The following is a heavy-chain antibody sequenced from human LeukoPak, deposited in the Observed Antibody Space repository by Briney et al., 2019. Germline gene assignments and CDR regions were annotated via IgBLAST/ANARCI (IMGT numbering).Heavy chain of an antibody. D-gene: IGHD6-13*01. CDR3: ECIAAAGTDDY. V-gene: IGHV1-2*02. Sequence: APVKVSCKASGYTFTGYYMHWVRQAPGQGLEWMGWINPNSGGTKYAQKFQGRVTMTRDTSISTAYMELSRLRSDNTAVYYCECIAAAGTDDYWGQGTLVTVSS. J-gene: IGHJ4*02. CDR2: INPNSGGT. CDR1: GYTFTGYY.